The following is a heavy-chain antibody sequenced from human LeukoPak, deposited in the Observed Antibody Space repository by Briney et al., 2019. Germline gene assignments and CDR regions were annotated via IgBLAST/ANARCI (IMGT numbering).Heavy chain of an antibody. D-gene: IGHD2-15*01. CDR1: GGSFSGYY. J-gene: IGHJ3*02. CDR3: ARRRIRDAFDI. V-gene: IGHV4-34*01. CDR2: INHSGST. Sequence: PSETLSLTCAVYGGSFSGYYWSWIRQPPGKGLEWIGEINHSGSTNYNPSLKSRVTISVDTSKNQFSLKLSPVTAADTAVYYCARRRIRDAFDIWGQGTMVTVSS.